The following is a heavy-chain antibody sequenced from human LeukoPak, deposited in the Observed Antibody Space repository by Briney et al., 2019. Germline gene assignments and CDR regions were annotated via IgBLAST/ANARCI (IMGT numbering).Heavy chain of an antibody. Sequence: SETLSLTCAVYGGSFSDSYWSWIRQPPGKGLEWIGEINHSGSTNYNPSLKSRVTMSVDTSKNQFSLKLNSVTAADTAVYYCARVRDILTGYYNWFDPWGQGTLVTVSS. CDR3: ARVRDILTGYYNWFDP. J-gene: IGHJ5*02. V-gene: IGHV4-34*01. CDR1: GGSFSDSY. D-gene: IGHD3-9*01. CDR2: INHSGST.